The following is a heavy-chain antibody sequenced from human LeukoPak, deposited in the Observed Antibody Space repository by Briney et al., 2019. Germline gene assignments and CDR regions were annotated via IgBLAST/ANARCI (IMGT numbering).Heavy chain of an antibody. V-gene: IGHV1-8*01. J-gene: IGHJ5*02. CDR3: ARGYSSGWYLFDP. Sequence: ASVKVSCKASGYTSTSYDINWVRQATGQGLEWMGWMNPNSGNTGYAQKFQGRVTMTRNTSISTAYMELSTLRSEDTAVYYCARGYSSGWYLFDPWGQGTLVTVSS. CDR1: GYTSTSYD. D-gene: IGHD6-19*01. CDR2: MNPNSGNT.